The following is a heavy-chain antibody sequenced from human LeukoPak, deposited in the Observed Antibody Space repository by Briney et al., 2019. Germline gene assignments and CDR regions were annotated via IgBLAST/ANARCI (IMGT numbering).Heavy chain of an antibody. J-gene: IGHJ6*03. D-gene: IGHD3-10*01. V-gene: IGHV3-11*01. CDR3: AREGAMVQGVYYYYYMDV. CDR1: GFTFSDYY. CDR2: ISSSGSTI. Sequence: GRSLRLSCAASGFTFSDYYMSWIRQAPGKGLEWVSYISSSGSTIYYADSVKGRFTISRDNAKNSLYLQMNSLRAEDTAVYYCAREGAMVQGVYYYYYMDVWGKGTTVTVSS.